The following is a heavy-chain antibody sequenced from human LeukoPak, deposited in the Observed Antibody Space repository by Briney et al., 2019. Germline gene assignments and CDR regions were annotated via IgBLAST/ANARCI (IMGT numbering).Heavy chain of an antibody. CDR3: ARRESTTMVRGGVDY. D-gene: IGHD3-10*01. CDR2: TSSGSTTI. CDR1: GFTFTKYS. J-gene: IGHJ4*02. V-gene: IGHV3-48*01. Sequence: GGSLRLSCGASGFTFTKYSMHWVRQTPGKGLEWVSYTSSGSTTIYYTDSVKGRFTISRDNAKNSLYLQMNSLRVEDTAVYYCARRESTTMVRGGVDYWGQGTLVTVSS.